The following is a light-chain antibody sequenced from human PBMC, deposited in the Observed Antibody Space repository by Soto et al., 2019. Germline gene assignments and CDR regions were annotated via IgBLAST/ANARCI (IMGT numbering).Light chain of an antibody. CDR3: QQTYSTPYT. J-gene: IGKJ2*01. CDR1: QSISSY. CDR2: AAS. V-gene: IGKV1-39*01. Sequence: DIQMTQSPSSLSASVGDRVTITCRASQSISSYLNWYQHMPGKAPKLLIYAASSLQSAVPSRFSGSGSGTDFTLTIGSLQPEDCATYYCQQTYSTPYTFGQGTKLEIK.